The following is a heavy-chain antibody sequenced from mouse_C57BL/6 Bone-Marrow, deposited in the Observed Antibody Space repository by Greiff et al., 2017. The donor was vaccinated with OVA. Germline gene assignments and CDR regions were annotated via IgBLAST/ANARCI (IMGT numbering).Heavy chain of an antibody. CDR1: GYAFTSSW. CDR3: DGRYGYDRYFGV. D-gene: IGHD2-2*01. CDR2: IYPGDGDT. J-gene: IGHJ1*03. Sequence: QVQLQQSGPELVKPGASVKISCKASGYAFTSSWMNWVKQRPGKGLVWIGRIYPGDGDTNYNGKFKGKATLTADKSSSTAYMQLSSLTSEDSAVYFYDGRYGYDRYFGVWGTGTTVTVST. V-gene: IGHV1-82*01.